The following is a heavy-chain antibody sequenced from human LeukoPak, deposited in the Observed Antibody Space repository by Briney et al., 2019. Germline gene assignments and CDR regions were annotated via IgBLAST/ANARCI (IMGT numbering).Heavy chain of an antibody. J-gene: IGHJ5*02. CDR2: INPNSGGT. D-gene: IGHD3-3*01. V-gene: IGHV1-2*02. CDR1: GYTFTGYY. Sequence: ASVKVSCKASGYTFTGYYMHWVRQAPGQGLEWMGWINPNSGGTNYAQKFQGRVTMTRDTSISTAYMELSGLRSDDTAVYYCARAYYDFWSGYYTRFDPWGQGTLVTVSS. CDR3: ARAYYDFWSGYYTRFDP.